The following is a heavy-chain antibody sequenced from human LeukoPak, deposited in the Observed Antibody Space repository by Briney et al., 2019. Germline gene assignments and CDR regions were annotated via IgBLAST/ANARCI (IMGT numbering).Heavy chain of an antibody. CDR2: IYYSGST. CDR3: AKVSDRDSSGYYWGFEY. V-gene: IGHV4-59*08. Sequence: SETLSLTCTVSGGSTSGYYWSWIRQPPGKGLECIGYIYYSGSTNYNPSFKSRVTISVDTSRNQFSLKLTSVTAADTAVYYCAKVSDRDSSGYYWGFEYWGQGTLVTVSS. CDR1: GGSTSGYY. J-gene: IGHJ4*02. D-gene: IGHD3-22*01.